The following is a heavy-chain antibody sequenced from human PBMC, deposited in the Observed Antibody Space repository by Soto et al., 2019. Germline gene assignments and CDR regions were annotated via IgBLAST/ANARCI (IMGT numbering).Heavy chain of an antibody. D-gene: IGHD6-13*01. Sequence: SETLSLTCAVYGGSFSGYYWSWIRQPPGKGLEWIGEINHSGSTNYNPSLKSRVTISVDTSKNQFSLKLSSVTAADTAVYYCARARGYSSSWYGPKTKYYYYYYMDVWGKGTTVTVSS. CDR3: ARARGYSSSWYGPKTKYYYYYYMDV. CDR1: GGSFSGYY. CDR2: INHSGST. V-gene: IGHV4-34*01. J-gene: IGHJ6*03.